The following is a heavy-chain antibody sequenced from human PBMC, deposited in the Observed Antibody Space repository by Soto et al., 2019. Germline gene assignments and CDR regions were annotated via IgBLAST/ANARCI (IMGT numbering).Heavy chain of an antibody. V-gene: IGHV4-39*07. CDR1: GGSMSSGGYY. J-gene: IGHJ5*02. CDR3: ARERPDGSRLDP. Sequence: SETLSLTCTVSGGSMSSGGYYWSWIRQHPGKGLEWIGSIYYSGSTYYNPSLKSRVTISVDTSKNQFSLKLSSVTAADTAVYYCARERPDGSRLDPWGQGTLVTVSS. CDR2: IYYSGST. D-gene: IGHD6-13*01.